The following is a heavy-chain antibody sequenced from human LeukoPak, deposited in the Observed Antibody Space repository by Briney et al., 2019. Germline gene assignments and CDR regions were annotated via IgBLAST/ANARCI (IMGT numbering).Heavy chain of an antibody. V-gene: IGHV3-11*01. D-gene: IGHD2-21*01. CDR3: ARDPDSRAAFDI. CDR1: GFTFSDYY. J-gene: IGHJ3*02. CDR2: ISSSGSTI. Sequence: GGSLRLSCATSGFTFSDYYMSWIRQAPGKGLEWVSAISSSGSTIYYADSVKGRFTISRDNAKNSLYLQMNSLRAEDTAVYYCARDPDSRAAFDIWGQGTMVTVSS.